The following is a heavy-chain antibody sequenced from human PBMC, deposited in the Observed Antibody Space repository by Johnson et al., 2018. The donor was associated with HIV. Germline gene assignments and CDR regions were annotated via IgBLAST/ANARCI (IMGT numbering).Heavy chain of an antibody. D-gene: IGHD1-20*01. CDR1: GFRFDAYG. V-gene: IGHV3-20*04. CDR3: VRGGLGDHNWHDAFDV. CDR2: ISWDGGST. Sequence: VQLVESGGGVVRPGGSLRLSCAVAGFRFDAYGMRWVRQAPGKGLEWISTISWDGGSTYYVDSLNGRFTISRDNAKNSLYLQMDSLRAEDTALYYCVRGGLGDHNWHDAFDVWGQGTVVTVSS. J-gene: IGHJ3*01.